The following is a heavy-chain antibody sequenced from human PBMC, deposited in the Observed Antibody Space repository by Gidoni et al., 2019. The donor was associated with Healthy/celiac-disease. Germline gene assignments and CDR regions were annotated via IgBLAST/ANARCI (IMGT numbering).Heavy chain of an antibody. J-gene: IGHJ4*02. D-gene: IGHD3-3*01. Sequence: QVQLQASGPGLVKPSETLSLTCTVSGGSISSYYWSWIRQPPGKGLEWIGYIYYSGSTNYNPSLKSRVTISVDTSKNQFSLKLSSVTAADTAVYYCARRSSRGIGVYDYWGQGTLVTVSS. CDR3: ARRSSRGIGVYDY. CDR1: GGSISSYY. CDR2: IYYSGST. V-gene: IGHV4-59*08.